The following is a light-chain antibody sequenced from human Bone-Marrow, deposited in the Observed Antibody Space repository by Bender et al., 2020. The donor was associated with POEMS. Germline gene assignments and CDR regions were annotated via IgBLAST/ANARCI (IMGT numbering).Light chain of an antibody. CDR1: NIGSKS. CDR3: RVWDSSTDRYWV. V-gene: IGLV3-21*02. J-gene: IGLJ3*02. CDR2: GDS. Sequence: SYIVTQSPSASVAPGQTARIMCGGSNIGSKSVFWFQQKPGQAPVLVVYGDSDRPSGIIGRFSGSNSGNTAPLTITRVEAGDEADYYCRVWDSSTDRYWVFGGGTRLTVL.